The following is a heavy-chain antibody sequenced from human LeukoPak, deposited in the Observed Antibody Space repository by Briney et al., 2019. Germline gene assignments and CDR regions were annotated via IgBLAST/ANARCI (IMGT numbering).Heavy chain of an antibody. CDR3: ARRHYYYGMDV. Sequence: SETLSLTCVVSGGSVSGYYWGWIRQPPGRGLEWIGYVYYSGSTNYNPSLKSRVTISVDTSKNQFSLKLSSVTAADTAVYYCARRHYYYGMDVWGQGTTVTVSS. CDR2: VYYSGST. J-gene: IGHJ6*02. V-gene: IGHV4-59*02. CDR1: GGSVSGYY.